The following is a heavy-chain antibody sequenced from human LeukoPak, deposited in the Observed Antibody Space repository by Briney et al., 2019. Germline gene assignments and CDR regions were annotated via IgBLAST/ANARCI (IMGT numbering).Heavy chain of an antibody. J-gene: IGHJ5*02. CDR3: ARDDCSSISCYHNWFDP. D-gene: IGHD2-2*01. CDR2: IKQDGSEK. V-gene: IGHV3-7*01. CDR1: GFTFTSYW. Sequence: GGSLTLSCAASGFTFTSYWMSWVRQAPGKGLEWVTNIKQDGSEKYYVDSVKGRFTISRDNAKNSLYLQMNSLRAEDTAVYYCARDDCSSISCYHNWFDPWGQGTLVTVSS.